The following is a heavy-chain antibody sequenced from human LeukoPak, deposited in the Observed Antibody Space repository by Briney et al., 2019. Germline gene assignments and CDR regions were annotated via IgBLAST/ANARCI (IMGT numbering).Heavy chain of an antibody. Sequence: SGGSLRLSCAAAGFTFRAYSMNWVRQAPGKGLEWVSSISGSSTYIYYADSVKGRFIISRDNAKNSLYLQMNSLRAEDTAVYYCAREDTYGYGNDYWGQGTLVTVSS. CDR2: ISGSSTYI. CDR1: GFTFRAYS. J-gene: IGHJ4*02. D-gene: IGHD5-18*01. CDR3: AREDTYGYGNDY. V-gene: IGHV3-21*01.